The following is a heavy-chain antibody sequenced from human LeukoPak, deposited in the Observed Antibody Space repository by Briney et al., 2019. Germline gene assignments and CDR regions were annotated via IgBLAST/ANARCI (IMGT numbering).Heavy chain of an antibody. CDR3: AKWGDYDVLTGYYVSDF. CDR1: GFIFSNYA. Sequence: QPGASLRFSCAASGFIFSNYAIYWVRQAPGKGLEWVSAISGRSGSTYYADSVKGRFTISRDSSKNTLYLQMNSLRADDTAVYYCAKWGDYDVLTGYYVSDFWGQGTLVTVSS. J-gene: IGHJ4*02. D-gene: IGHD3-9*01. CDR2: ISGRSGST. V-gene: IGHV3-23*01.